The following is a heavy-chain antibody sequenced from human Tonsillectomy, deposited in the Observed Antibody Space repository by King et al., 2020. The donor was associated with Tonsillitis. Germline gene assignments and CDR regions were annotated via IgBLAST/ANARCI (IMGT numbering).Heavy chain of an antibody. CDR3: ARVPQAGPVAEHFDY. CDR2: IYYSGST. Sequence: VQLQESGPGLVKPSQTLSLTCTVSGGSISSGGYYWSWIRQHPGKGLEWIGYIYYSGSTYSNPSLKSRLTISVDTSKNQFSLKLRSVTAADTAVYYCARVPQAGPVAEHFDYWGQGILVTVSS. J-gene: IGHJ4*02. D-gene: IGHD6-13*01. V-gene: IGHV4-31*03. CDR1: GGSISSGGYY.